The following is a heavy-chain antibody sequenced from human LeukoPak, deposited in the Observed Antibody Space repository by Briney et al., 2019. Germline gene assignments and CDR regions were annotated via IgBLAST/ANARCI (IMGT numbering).Heavy chain of an antibody. D-gene: IGHD6-19*01. CDR1: GFTFSSYA. CDR3: ARAVGSGIFDY. Sequence: PGGSLRLSCAASGFTFSSYAMSWVRQAPGKGLEWVSSISSSSSYIYYADSVKGRFTISRDNAKNSLYLQMNSLRAEDTAVYYCARAVGSGIFDYWGQGTLVTVSS. J-gene: IGHJ4*02. V-gene: IGHV3-21*01. CDR2: ISSSSSYI.